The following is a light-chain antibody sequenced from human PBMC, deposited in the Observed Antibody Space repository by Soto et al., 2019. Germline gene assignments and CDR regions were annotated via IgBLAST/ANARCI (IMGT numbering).Light chain of an antibody. J-gene: IGLJ2*01. V-gene: IGLV2-14*03. CDR3: SSYTSSSPV. Sequence: QSALTQPASVSGSPGQSITISCTGTSSDVGTYNYVSWYQQHPGRAPKLLIYNVSYRPSGVSNRFSGSKSGNMASLTISGLQADDEADYYCSSYTSSSPVFGGGTKLTVL. CDR1: SSDVGTYNY. CDR2: NVS.